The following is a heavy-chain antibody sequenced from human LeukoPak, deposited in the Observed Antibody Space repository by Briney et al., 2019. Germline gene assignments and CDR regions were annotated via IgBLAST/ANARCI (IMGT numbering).Heavy chain of an antibody. CDR3: ARGEAVAGNDH. J-gene: IGHJ4*02. CDR2: INGDGYSI. CDR1: GFAFSGYW. V-gene: IGHV3-74*01. Sequence: GGSLRLSCAASGFAFSGYWMHWVRQAPGKGLVWLSRINGDGYSISYADSVKGRFTISRDNAKKTLYLQMNSLRAEDTATYYCARGEAVAGNDHWGQGALVTVSS. D-gene: IGHD6-19*01.